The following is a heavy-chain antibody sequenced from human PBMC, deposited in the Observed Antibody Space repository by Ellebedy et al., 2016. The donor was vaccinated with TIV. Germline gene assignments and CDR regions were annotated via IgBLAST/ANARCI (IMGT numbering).Heavy chain of an antibody. D-gene: IGHD6-13*01. V-gene: IGHV3-74*01. CDR2: INNDGSAT. J-gene: IGHJ5*02. CDR3: AKAEATAGRSFDP. Sequence: GESLKISCAASGFTFSSYWMHWVRQAPGNGLVWVSRINNDGSATNYADSVKGRFTISRDNAKNTLYLQMNSLRAEDTAVYYCAKAEATAGRSFDPWGQGTLVTVSS. CDR1: GFTFSSYW.